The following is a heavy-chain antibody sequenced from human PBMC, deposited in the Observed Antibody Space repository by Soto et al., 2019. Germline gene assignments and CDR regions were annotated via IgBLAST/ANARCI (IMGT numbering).Heavy chain of an antibody. V-gene: IGHV3-7*05. J-gene: IGHJ6*01. Sequence: SWIIQDKRKGLEWVANIKQDGSEKYYVDSVKGRFTISRDNAKNSLYLQMNSLRAEDTAVYYCARDDVLIVYAGLKRGYYYGMDVWGQGTTVTVSS. CDR2: IKQDGSEK. CDR3: ARDDVLIVYAGLKRGYYYGMDV. D-gene: IGHD2-8*01.